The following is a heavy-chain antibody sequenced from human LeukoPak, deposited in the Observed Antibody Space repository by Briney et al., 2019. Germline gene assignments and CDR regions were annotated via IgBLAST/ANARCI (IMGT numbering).Heavy chain of an antibody. CDR2: INPNSGGT. CDR1: GYTFTGYY. CDR3: ARDVVVVPAFRSHASYYYYGMDV. V-gene: IGHV1-2*04. J-gene: IGHJ6*02. D-gene: IGHD2-2*01. Sequence: ASVKVSCTASGYTFTGYYMRWVRQAPGQGLEWMGWINPNSGGTNYAQKFQGWVTMTRDTSISTAYMELSRLRSDDTAVYYCARDVVVVPAFRSHASYYYYGMDVWGQGTTVTVSS.